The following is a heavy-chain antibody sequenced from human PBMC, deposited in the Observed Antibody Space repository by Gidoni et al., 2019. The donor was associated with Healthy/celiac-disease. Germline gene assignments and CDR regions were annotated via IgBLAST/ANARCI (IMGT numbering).Heavy chain of an antibody. V-gene: IGHV5-51*01. D-gene: IGHD3-16*01. CDR1: GYTFTRNW. Sequence: EVQLVQSEAEVKKPGESLKISCKGSGYTFTRNWIGWVRQMPGKGLEWMGIIFPSDSDNRYSTSFRGQVTISADKSISTAYLQWSSLKASDTAMYYCARGGQNYFDYWGQGTLVTVSS. J-gene: IGHJ4*02. CDR3: ARGGQNYFDY. CDR2: IFPSDSDN.